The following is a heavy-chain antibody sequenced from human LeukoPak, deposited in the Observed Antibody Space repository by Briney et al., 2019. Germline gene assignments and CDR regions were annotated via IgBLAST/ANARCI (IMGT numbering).Heavy chain of an antibody. J-gene: IGHJ4*02. D-gene: IGHD6-13*01. Sequence: PGGSLRLSCAASGFTFSSYAMSWVRQAPGKGLEWVSYISSSSSTIYYADSVKGRFTISRDNAKNSLYLQMNSLRAEDTAVYYCATDRPRYSSSWYGVDYWGQGTLVTVSS. CDR2: ISSSSSTI. V-gene: IGHV3-48*04. CDR3: ATDRPRYSSSWYGVDY. CDR1: GFTFSSYA.